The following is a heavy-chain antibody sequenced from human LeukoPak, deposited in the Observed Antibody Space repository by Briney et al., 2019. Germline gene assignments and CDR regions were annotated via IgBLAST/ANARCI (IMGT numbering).Heavy chain of an antibody. Sequence: GGSLRLSCAASGFTFSSYWMSWVRQAPGKGLEWVANIKQDGSEKYYVDSVKGRFTISRDNAKNSLYLQMNSPRAEDTAVYYCARGNVGELTPTYYFDYWGQGTLVTVSS. CDR3: ARGNVGELTPTYYFDY. D-gene: IGHD3-10*01. J-gene: IGHJ4*02. V-gene: IGHV3-7*01. CDR2: IKQDGSEK. CDR1: GFTFSSYW.